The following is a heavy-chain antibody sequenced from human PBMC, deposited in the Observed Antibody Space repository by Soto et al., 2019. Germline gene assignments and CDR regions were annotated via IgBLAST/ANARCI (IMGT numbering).Heavy chain of an antibody. V-gene: IGHV4-34*01. J-gene: IGHJ4*02. D-gene: IGHD2-8*02. Sequence: SETLSLTCAVYGGSFSGYGWTWIRQPPGTGLEWIGEINHSGSSNYNPSLKSRVTISVDTSKNQFSLKLTSVTAADTAVYYCARGILTYYFDYWGQGTLVTVSS. CDR2: INHSGSS. CDR3: ARGILTYYFDY. CDR1: GGSFSGYG.